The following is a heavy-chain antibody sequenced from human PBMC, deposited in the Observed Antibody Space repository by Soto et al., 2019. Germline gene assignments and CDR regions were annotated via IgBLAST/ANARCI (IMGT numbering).Heavy chain of an antibody. J-gene: IGHJ4*02. D-gene: IGHD2-2*01. CDR1: CVSSLDHD. V-gene: IGHV4-59*11. CDR2: IHHSWSS. CDR3: AREYANSPEAFDF. Sequence: SETLCLTCSGSCVSSLDHDWSWVLQSPGKGLEWIGYIHHSWSSNYSPSLKSRVTISLDTSRNQFSLKLSSVTAADTAVFYCAREYANSPEAFDFWGQGALVTVSS.